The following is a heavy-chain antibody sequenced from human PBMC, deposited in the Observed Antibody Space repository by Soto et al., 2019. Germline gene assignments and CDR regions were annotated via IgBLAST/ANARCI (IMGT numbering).Heavy chain of an antibody. CDR1: GFTFSSYG. Sequence: QVQLVESGGGVVQPGRSLRLSCAASGFTFSSYGMHWVRQAPGKGLEWVAVISCDGSNKYYADSVKGRFTISRDNSKNTLYLQMNSLRAEDTAVYYCAKDMGEGWPYSSRWYLGYWGQGTLVTVSS. CDR3: AKDMGEGWPYSSRWYLGY. V-gene: IGHV3-30*18. D-gene: IGHD6-13*01. CDR2: ISCDGSNK. J-gene: IGHJ4*02.